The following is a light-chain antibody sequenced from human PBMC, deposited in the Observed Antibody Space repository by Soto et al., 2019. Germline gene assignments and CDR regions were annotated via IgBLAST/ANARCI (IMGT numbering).Light chain of an antibody. CDR1: SSDVGGYNY. J-gene: IGLJ2*01. CDR3: SSYTSSSTLVV. Sequence: QSALTQPASVSGSPGQSITISCTGTSSDVGGYNYVSWYQQHPGKAPKLMIYDVNNRPSGVSNRFSGSKSGNTASLTISGLQAEDAADYYCSSYTSSSTLVVIGGGTKLTVL. CDR2: DVN. V-gene: IGLV2-14*01.